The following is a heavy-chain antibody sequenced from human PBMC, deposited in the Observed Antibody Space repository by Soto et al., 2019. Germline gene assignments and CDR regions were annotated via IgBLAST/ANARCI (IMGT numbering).Heavy chain of an antibody. J-gene: IGHJ3*02. CDR3: ARDHRGAFDI. CDR1: GFTFSSYS. CDR2: ISSSSSYI. D-gene: IGHD3-10*01. Sequence: GGSLTLSCAASGFTFSSYSMNWVRQAPGKGLEWVSSISSSSSYIYYADSVKGRFTISRDNAKNSLYLQMNSLRAEDTAVYYCARDHRGAFDIWGQGTMVTVSS. V-gene: IGHV3-21*01.